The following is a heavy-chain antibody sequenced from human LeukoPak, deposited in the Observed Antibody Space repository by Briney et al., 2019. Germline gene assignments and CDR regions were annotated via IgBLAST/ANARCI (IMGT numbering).Heavy chain of an antibody. CDR1: DDSFSSHY. V-gene: IGHV4-59*11. CDR3: ARDLVTVTKGFDI. D-gene: IGHD4-17*01. J-gene: IGHJ3*02. Sequence: SETLSLTCAVSDDSFSSHYWTWIRQPPGKGLEWIGYISYIGSTNYNPSLKSRVTISIDPSKNQFSLKLSSVTAADTAVYYCARDLVTVTKGFDIWGQGTMVSVSS. CDR2: ISYIGST.